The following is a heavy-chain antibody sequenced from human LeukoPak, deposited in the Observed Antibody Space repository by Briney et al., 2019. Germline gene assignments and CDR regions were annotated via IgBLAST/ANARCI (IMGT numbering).Heavy chain of an antibody. J-gene: IGHJ4*02. V-gene: IGHV1-2*02. D-gene: IGHD3-10*01. CDR1: GYTFTGYY. CDR2: INPNSGGT. Sequence: ASVKVSCKASGYTFTGYYMHWVRQAPGQGLEWMGWINPNSGGTNYAQKFQGRVTMTRDTSISTAYMELSRLRSDDTAVYYCAREVGSFAYYSDYWGQGTLVTVSS. CDR3: AREVGSFAYYSDY.